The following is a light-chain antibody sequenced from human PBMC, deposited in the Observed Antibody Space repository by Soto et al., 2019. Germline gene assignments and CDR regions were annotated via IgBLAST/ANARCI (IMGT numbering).Light chain of an antibody. CDR3: QHRGNWPLT. V-gene: IGKV3-11*01. CDR2: DAS. J-gene: IGKJ4*01. CDR1: QSVNSY. Sequence: EIVLTQSPATLSLSPGERATLSCRASQSVNSYLAWYQQKPGQAPRLLIYDASNRATGVPARFSGSGSGTDFTLTISSLEPADFAVYYCQHRGNWPLTFGGGTKVEVK.